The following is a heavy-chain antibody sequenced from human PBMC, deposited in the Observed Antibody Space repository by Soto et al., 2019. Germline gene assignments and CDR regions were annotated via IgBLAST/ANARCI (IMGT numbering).Heavy chain of an antibody. CDR1: GFTFSTFA. V-gene: IGHV3-30*14. CDR2: ISYDGSNK. CDR3: VKGEYYYDSSGYYPFDY. J-gene: IGHJ4*02. Sequence: GRPQRLPWAAAGFTFSTFAMHRVIQTPGKGLEWVAVISYDGSNKYYADSVKGRFTISRDNSKNTVYLQMSSLRVEDTAVYYCVKGEYYYDSSGYYPFDYWGQGTLVTVSS. D-gene: IGHD3-22*01.